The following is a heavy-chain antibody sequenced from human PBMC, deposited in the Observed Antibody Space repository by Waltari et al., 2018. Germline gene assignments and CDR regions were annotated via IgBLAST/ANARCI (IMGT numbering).Heavy chain of an antibody. CDR1: GFTFSRYW. J-gene: IGHJ4*02. Sequence: EVQLVESGGGLVQPGGSLRLSCAASGFTFSRYWMSWVRQAPGKGLGWVANIKQDGSVKYYVDSVKGRFTISRDNAKNSLYLQMNSLRAEDTAVYYCARVARYFDWLSNFDYWGQGTLVTVSS. CDR3: ARVARYFDWLSNFDY. D-gene: IGHD3-9*01. V-gene: IGHV3-7*01. CDR2: IKQDGSVK.